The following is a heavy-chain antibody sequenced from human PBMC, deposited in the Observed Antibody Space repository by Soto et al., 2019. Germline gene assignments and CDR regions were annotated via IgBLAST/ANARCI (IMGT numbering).Heavy chain of an antibody. CDR2: ISSSGDST. Sequence: PGGSLRLSCAASGFTFSSFAIHWVRQAPGEGLESVSSISSSGDSTYYVNSVKGRFTISRDNSKNTIYLQMGSLRPEDMAVYYCARAQGAGSAYVFDIWGQGTMVTVSS. CDR1: GFTFSSFA. J-gene: IGHJ3*02. V-gene: IGHV3-64*01. CDR3: ARAQGAGSAYVFDI.